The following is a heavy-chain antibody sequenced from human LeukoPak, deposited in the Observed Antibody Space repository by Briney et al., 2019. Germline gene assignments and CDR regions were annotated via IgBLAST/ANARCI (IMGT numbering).Heavy chain of an antibody. D-gene: IGHD3-10*02. CDR1: GYTFTGYY. V-gene: IGHV1-2*04. CDR2: INPNSGGT. J-gene: IGHJ4*02. Sequence: ASVKVSCTASGYTFTGYYMHWVRQAPGQGLEWMGCINPNSGGTNYAQKVQGWFTMTRDTSISTAYMELSRLGSDDTAVYYCAVGDNFQHYYVHWGQGNLVTVSS. CDR3: AVGDNFQHYYVH.